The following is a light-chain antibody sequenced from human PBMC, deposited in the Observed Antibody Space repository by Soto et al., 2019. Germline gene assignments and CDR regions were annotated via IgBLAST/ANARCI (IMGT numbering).Light chain of an antibody. V-gene: IGKV3-20*01. J-gene: IGKJ3*01. CDR2: VTS. Sequence: EIVLTQSPGTLSLSPGERATLSCRASQSVSSSYLAWYQQKPGQAPRLLIYVTSSRATGIPDRFSGSGSGTALTLTISRLEPEDFAVYYCQQYGSLWFTFGPGTKVDIK. CDR1: QSVSSSY. CDR3: QQYGSLWFT.